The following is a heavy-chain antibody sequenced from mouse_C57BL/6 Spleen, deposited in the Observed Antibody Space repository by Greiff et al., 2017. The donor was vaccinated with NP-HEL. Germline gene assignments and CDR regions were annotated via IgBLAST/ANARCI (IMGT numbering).Heavy chain of an antibody. CDR2: INPNNGGT. J-gene: IGHJ2*01. D-gene: IGHD2-1*01. Sequence: VQLQQSGPELVKPGASVKIPCKASGYTFTDYNMDWVKQSHGKSLEWIGDINPNNGGTIYNQKFKGKATLTVDKSSSTAYMELRSLTSEDTAVYYCARRDLYYFYYFDYWGQGTTLTVSS. V-gene: IGHV1-18*01. CDR3: ARRDLYYFYYFDY. CDR1: GYTFTDYN.